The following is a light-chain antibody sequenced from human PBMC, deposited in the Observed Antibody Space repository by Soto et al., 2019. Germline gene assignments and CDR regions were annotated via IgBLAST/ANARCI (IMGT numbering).Light chain of an antibody. J-gene: IGKJ3*01. CDR2: AAS. V-gene: IGKV1-27*01. CDR3: QKYSSGPV. CDR1: QDIRNF. Sequence: DIKMTQSPTSLSASVGDRVTITCRASQDIRNFVAWYQQKPGKAPKLLIYAASTLQSGVPSRFSGSGSGTDFTLTINSLQPEDVATYSCQKYSSGPVFGPGTKVEIK.